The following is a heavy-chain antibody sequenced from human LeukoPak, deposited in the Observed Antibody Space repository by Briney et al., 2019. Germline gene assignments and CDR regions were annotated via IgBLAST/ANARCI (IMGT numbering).Heavy chain of an antibody. Sequence: SETLSLTCTVSGYSLTNGYYWVWIRQPPGKGLEWIGAVYHSGSTYYNPSLRSLVATSVDTSKNQFSLKLSSVTAADTAVYFCARSGPYYYHYLDVWGKGTTVTVSS. CDR2: VYHSGST. J-gene: IGHJ6*03. V-gene: IGHV4-38-2*02. D-gene: IGHD3-10*01. CDR3: ARSGPYYYHYLDV. CDR1: GYSLTNGYY.